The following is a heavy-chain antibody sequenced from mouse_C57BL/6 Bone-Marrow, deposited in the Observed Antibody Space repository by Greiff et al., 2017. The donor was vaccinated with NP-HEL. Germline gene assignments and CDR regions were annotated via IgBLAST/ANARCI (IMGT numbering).Heavy chain of an antibody. D-gene: IGHD2-4*01. CDR1: GYTFTSYW. CDR3: ARDDYDPGGFAY. CDR2: IDPSDSYT. V-gene: IGHV1-69*01. J-gene: IGHJ3*01. Sequence: QVQLQQPGAELVMPGASVKLSCKASGYTFTSYWMHWVKQRPGQGLEWIGEIDPSDSYTTYNQKFKGKSTLTVDKSSSTAYMQLSSLTSEDSAVYYCARDDYDPGGFAYWGQGTLVTVSA.